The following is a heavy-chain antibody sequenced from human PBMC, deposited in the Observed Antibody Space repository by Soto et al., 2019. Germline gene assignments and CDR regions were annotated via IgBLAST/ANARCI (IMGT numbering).Heavy chain of an antibody. J-gene: IGHJ4*02. D-gene: IGHD6-13*01. Sequence: SETLALTCTVSGGSISSYYWSWIRQPPGKGLEWIGYIYYSGSTNYNPSLKSRVTISVDTSKNQFSLKLSSVTAAGTAVYYCARGRLARRVDYWGQGTLVTGSS. CDR2: IYYSGST. CDR1: GGSISSYY. CDR3: ARGRLARRVDY. V-gene: IGHV4-59*01.